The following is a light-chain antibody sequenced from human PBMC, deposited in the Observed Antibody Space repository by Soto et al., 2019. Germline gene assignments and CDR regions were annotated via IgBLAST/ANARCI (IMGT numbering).Light chain of an antibody. CDR3: AAWDDSLNGPRYV. J-gene: IGLJ1*01. CDR1: SSKIGSNT. CDR2: SNN. V-gene: IGLV1-44*01. Sequence: QSVLTQPPSASGTPGQRVTISCSGSSSKIGSNTVNWYQQLPGTAPKLLIYSNNQRPSGVPERISGSKSGTSASLAISGLQFEYEADYYCAAWDDSLNGPRYVFGTGTKVTVL.